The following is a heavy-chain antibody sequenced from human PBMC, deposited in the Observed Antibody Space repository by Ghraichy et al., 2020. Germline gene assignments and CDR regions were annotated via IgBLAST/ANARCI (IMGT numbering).Heavy chain of an antibody. D-gene: IGHD1-26*01. CDR1: GFTFSNQD. Sequence: GGSLRLSCAASGFTFSNQDMTWIRQAPGKGLEWVSHISGSGSTTHYADTVKGRFAISRDNAKNSLYLQMNNLRDEDTAVYYCAREGGHFVDFDFWGQGALGSVSA. J-gene: IGHJ4*02. V-gene: IGHV3-11*01. CDR2: ISGSGSTT. CDR3: AREGGHFVDFDF.